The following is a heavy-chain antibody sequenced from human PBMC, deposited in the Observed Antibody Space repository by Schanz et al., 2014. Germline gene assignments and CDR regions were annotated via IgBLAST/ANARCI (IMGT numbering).Heavy chain of an antibody. Sequence: QVQLVESGGGVVQPGRSLRLSCAASGFTFSSYGMHWVRQAPGKGLEWVAAMSYDGSIKYYGDSVKGRFTISRENAKNTLYLQMNSLRAEDTAVYYCAKDLLYGAPMPLNHLDYWGQGTLVTVSP. CDR2: MSYDGSIK. CDR3: AKDLLYGAPMPLNHLDY. D-gene: IGHD2-2*01. V-gene: IGHV3-33*06. J-gene: IGHJ4*02. CDR1: GFTFSSYG.